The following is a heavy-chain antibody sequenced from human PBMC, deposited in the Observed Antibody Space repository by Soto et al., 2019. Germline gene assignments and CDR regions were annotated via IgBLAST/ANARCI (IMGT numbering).Heavy chain of an antibody. J-gene: IGHJ6*02. Sequence: QVQLVQSGAEVQKPGSSVKVSCKASGGTFSSYAISWVRQAPGQGLEWMGGIIPIFGTANYAQKFQGRVTITADESTRTDYMELSRLSSEDTAVYYCARIPLAAACPRPKAYYCYSMEVWGQGTTVTVSS. V-gene: IGHV1-69*01. CDR2: IIPIFGTA. D-gene: IGHD6-13*01. CDR1: GGTFSSYA. CDR3: ARIPLAAACPRPKAYYCYSMEV.